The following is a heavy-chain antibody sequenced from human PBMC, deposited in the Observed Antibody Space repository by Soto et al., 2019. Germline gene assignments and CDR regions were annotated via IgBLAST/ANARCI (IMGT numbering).Heavy chain of an antibody. CDR3: ARESALDHRDYSGSCYGIIAY. J-gene: IGHJ4*02. Sequence: QVQLVESGGGVVQPGRSLRLSCAASGFTFSSYGMHWVRQAPGKGLEWVAVIWYDGSNKYYADSVKGRFTISRDNSKNPLDLQMNSLRAEDTAVYYCARESALDHRDYSGSCYGIIAYWGPGTLVTVSS. D-gene: IGHD1-26*01. V-gene: IGHV3-33*01. CDR1: GFTFSSYG. CDR2: IWYDGSNK.